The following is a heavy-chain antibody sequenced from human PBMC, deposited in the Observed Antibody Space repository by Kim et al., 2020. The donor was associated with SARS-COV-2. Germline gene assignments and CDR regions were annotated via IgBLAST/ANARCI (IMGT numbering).Heavy chain of an antibody. V-gene: IGHV4-34*01. D-gene: IGHD3-10*01. J-gene: IGHJ4*02. CDR2: INHSGST. CDR1: GGSFSGYY. CDR3: ARGGPFRGVTPFDY. Sequence: SETLSLTCAVYGGSFSGYYWSWIRQPPGKGLEWIGEINHSGSTNYNPSLKSRVTISVDTSKNQFSLKLSSVTAADTAVYYCARGGPFRGVTPFDYWGQGTLVTVSS.